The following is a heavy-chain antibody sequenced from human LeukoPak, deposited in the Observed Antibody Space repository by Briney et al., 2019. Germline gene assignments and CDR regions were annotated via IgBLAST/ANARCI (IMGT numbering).Heavy chain of an antibody. CDR3: ARALPYYDILTGYYPMNFDY. Sequence: SETLSLTCTVSGGSISSYYWSWIRQPPGKGLEWIGYIYYSGSTNYDPSLKSRVTISVDTSKNQFSLKLSSVTAADTAVYYCARALPYYDILTGYYPMNFDYWGQGTLVTVSS. J-gene: IGHJ4*02. CDR2: IYYSGST. V-gene: IGHV4-59*01. D-gene: IGHD3-9*01. CDR1: GGSISSYY.